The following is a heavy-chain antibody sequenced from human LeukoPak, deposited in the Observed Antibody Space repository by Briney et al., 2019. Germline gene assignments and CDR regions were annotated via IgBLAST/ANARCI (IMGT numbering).Heavy chain of an antibody. CDR2: ISWNSGSI. CDR3: AKGLFGDRFVYFDY. CDR1: GFTFDDYA. V-gene: IGHV3-9*01. Sequence: GRSLRLSCAASGFTFDDYAMHWVRQAPAKGLEWVSGISWNSGSIGYADSVKGRFTISRDNAKNSLYLQMNSLRAEDTALYYCAKGLFGDRFVYFDYWGQGTLVTVSS. J-gene: IGHJ4*02. D-gene: IGHD3-16*01.